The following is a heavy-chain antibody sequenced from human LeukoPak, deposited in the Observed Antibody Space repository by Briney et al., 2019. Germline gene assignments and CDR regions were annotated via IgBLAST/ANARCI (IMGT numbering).Heavy chain of an antibody. D-gene: IGHD1-26*01. CDR1: GFTFSTYA. CDR2: ISGSGDST. V-gene: IGHV3-23*01. CDR3: ARDGGSYLQPTDY. Sequence: GGSLRLSCAASGFTFSTYAMTWVRQAPGKGLKWVSSISGSGDSTYYADSVKGRFSISRDNSKNTLYLQMNSLRAADTAVYHCARDGGSYLQPTDYWGQGTLVTVSS. J-gene: IGHJ4*02.